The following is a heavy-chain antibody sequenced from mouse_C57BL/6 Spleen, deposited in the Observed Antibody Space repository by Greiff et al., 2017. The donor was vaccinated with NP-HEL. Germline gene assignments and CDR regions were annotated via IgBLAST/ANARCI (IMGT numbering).Heavy chain of an antibody. V-gene: IGHV1-85*01. CDR3: ARWGEGAMDY. Sequence: QVQLQQSGPELVKPGASVKLSCKASGYTFTSYDINWVKQRPGQGLEWIGWIYPRDGSTTYNEKFKGKATLTVDTSSSTAYMELHSLTSEDSAVYFCARWGEGAMDYWGQGTSVTVSS. CDR2: IYPRDGST. J-gene: IGHJ4*01. CDR1: GYTFTSYD.